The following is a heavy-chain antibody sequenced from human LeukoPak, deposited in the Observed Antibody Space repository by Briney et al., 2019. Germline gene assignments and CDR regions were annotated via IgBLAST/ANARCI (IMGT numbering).Heavy chain of an antibody. V-gene: IGHV3-74*01. CDR2: IKSDGSDT. CDR3: ARGYSSGLHFDY. Sequence: GALGLPFSAPGFTPRSLLMHWVRQGPGKGPVLVSRIKSDGSDTRYADSVKGRFTISRDNAKNTLYLQMNSLRAEDTAVYYCARGYSSGLHFDYWGQGTLVTVSS. J-gene: IGHJ4*02. CDR1: GFTPRSLL. D-gene: IGHD6-19*01.